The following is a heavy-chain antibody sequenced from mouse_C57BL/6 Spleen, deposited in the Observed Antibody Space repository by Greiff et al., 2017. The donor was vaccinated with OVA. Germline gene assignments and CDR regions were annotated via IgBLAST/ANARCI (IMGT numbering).Heavy chain of an antibody. CDR2: IDPSDSYP. J-gene: IGHJ4*01. CDR3: ARSDYEHAMDY. CDR1: GYTFTSYW. D-gene: IGHD2-4*01. V-gene: IGHV1-59*01. Sequence: QVHVKQPGAELVRPGTSVKLSCKASGYTFTSYWMHWVKQRPGPGLEWIGVIDPSDSYPNYNQKFKGKATLTVDTSSSTAYMQLSSLTSEDSAVYYCARSDYEHAMDYWGQGTSVTVSS.